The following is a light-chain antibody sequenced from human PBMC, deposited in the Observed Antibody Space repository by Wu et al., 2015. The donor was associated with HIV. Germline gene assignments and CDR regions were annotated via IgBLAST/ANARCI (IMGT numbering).Light chain of an antibody. CDR1: QDIHTF. J-gene: IGKJ1*01. CDR2: SAS. Sequence: DIQMTQSPSSLSASVGDRVTITCRASQDIHTFVAWYQQRSGQVPKLLIYSASTLHSGVPPRFSGGGSGTEFTLTISSLQPDDFAIYYCQQYNSFRTFGQGTKVEIK. V-gene: IGKV1-27*01. CDR3: QQYNSFRT.